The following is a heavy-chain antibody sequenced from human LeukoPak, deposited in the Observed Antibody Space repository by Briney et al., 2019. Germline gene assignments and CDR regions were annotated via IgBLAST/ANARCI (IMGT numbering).Heavy chain of an antibody. D-gene: IGHD2-2*01. Sequence: ASVKVSCKASGDTFTSYGISWVRQAPGQGLEWIGWISAYNGNTNYAQKLQGRDTMTTDTSTSTAYMELRSLKSDDTAVYYCARDRWGYIVVVPAASRRPEDAFDIWGQGTMVTVSS. CDR2: ISAYNGNT. CDR1: GDTFTSYG. V-gene: IGHV1-18*01. CDR3: ARDRWGYIVVVPAASRRPEDAFDI. J-gene: IGHJ3*02.